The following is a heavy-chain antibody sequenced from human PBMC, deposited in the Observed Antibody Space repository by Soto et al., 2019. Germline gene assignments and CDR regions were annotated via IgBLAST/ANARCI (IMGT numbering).Heavy chain of an antibody. J-gene: IGHJ5*02. D-gene: IGHD6-6*01. CDR2: INHIVST. CDR1: GGSFSGYY. V-gene: IGHV4-34*01. Sequence: QVQLQQWGAGLLKPSETLSLTCAVYGGSFSGYYWSWIRQPPGKGLEWIGEINHIVSTNYNPSLKSRVTISVDTSKNQFSLKLSSVTAADTAVYYCARGKSIAARPDWFDPWGQGTLVTVSS. CDR3: ARGKSIAARPDWFDP.